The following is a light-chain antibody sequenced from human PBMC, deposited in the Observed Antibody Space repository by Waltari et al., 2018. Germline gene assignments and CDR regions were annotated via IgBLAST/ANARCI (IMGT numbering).Light chain of an antibody. CDR2: WGT. J-gene: IGKJ1*01. Sequence: DIVMTQSPDSLAVSLGERVTINCKSSQSVLYSSNSQNYLAWYQQKPGQPPKWLIYWGTARESGVPDRFSGSESGTDFTLTISSLQAEDVAVYYCQQYYDIPWTFGQGTKVEIK. V-gene: IGKV4-1*01. CDR3: QQYYDIPWT. CDR1: QSVLYSSNSQNY.